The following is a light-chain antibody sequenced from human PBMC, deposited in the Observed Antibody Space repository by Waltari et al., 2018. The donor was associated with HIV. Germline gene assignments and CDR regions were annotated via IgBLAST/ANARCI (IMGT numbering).Light chain of an antibody. CDR2: EVS. J-gene: IGLJ2*01. CDR1: SSAVGSYNL. V-gene: IGLV2-23*02. Sequence: QSALTQPASVSGSPGQSLTISCPGTSSAVGSYNLVSWYQQHPGKAPKLMIYEVSKRPSGVSNRFSGSKSGNTASLTISGLQAEDEADYYCCSYAGSSTSLHVVFGGGTKLTVL. CDR3: CSYAGSSTSLHVV.